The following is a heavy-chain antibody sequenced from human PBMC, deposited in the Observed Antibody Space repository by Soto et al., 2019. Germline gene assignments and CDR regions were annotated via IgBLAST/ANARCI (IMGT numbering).Heavy chain of an antibody. Sequence: QVQLLQSGAEVKKPGASVKVSCKASGISFISHYVHWVRQAPRQGPEWMGVINPAGSVTVYALKLQDRVTVTRDTSTSTVYMELNSLTSEDTAIYYCARDNSRTFPAAPGDKKSDSSGWWFDPWGQGTLVTVSS. V-gene: IGHV1-46*03. D-gene: IGHD6-13*01. CDR1: GISFISHY. CDR3: ARDNSRTFPAAPGDKKSDSSGWWFDP. CDR2: INPAGSVT. J-gene: IGHJ5*02.